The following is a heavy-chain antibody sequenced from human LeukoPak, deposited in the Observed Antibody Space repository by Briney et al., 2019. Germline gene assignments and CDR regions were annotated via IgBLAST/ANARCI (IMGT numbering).Heavy chain of an antibody. D-gene: IGHD3-3*01. CDR3: ARGSRFFEWQYYHYYYMDV. V-gene: IGHV3-20*04. CDR1: GFTFDDYG. CDR2: INWNGGST. Sequence: GGSLRLSCAASGFTFDDYGMRWVRRAPGKGREGVSGINWNGGSTGYEDSVKGRFTISRDNAKNTLYLQLNSLRAEDTALYCCARGSRFFEWQYYHYYYMDVWGKGTTVTVSS. J-gene: IGHJ6*03.